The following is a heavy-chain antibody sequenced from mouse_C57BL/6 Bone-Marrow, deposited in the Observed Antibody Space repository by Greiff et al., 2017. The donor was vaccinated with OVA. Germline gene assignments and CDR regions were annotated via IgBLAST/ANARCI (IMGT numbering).Heavy chain of an antibody. CDR1: EYEFPSHD. CDR3: ARKGRNWYFDV. J-gene: IGHJ1*03. Sequence: EVKVEESGGGLVQPGESLKLSCESNEYEFPSHDMSWVRKTPEKRLELVAAINSDGGSTYYPDTMERRFIISRDNTKKTLYLQMSSLRSEDTALYYCARKGRNWYFDVWGTGTTVTVSS. CDR2: INSDGGST. V-gene: IGHV5-2*03.